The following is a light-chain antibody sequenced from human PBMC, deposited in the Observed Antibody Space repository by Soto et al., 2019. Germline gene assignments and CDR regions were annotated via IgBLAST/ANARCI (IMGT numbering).Light chain of an antibody. V-gene: IGLV2-18*02. CDR3: SSSKRSNTYV. Sequence: QSVLTQPPSVSGSPGQSVTISCTGTSSDVGSYNRVSWYQQPPGTAPKVMIYEVSNRPSGVPDRFSGSKSGNTASLTISGLQPKEEADYYCSSSKRSNTYVFETGPKVTVL. CDR2: EVS. J-gene: IGLJ1*01. CDR1: SSDVGSYNR.